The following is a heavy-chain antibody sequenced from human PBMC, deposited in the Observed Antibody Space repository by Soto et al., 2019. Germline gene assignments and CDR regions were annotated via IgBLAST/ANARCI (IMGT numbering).Heavy chain of an antibody. D-gene: IGHD6-6*01. CDR3: ARAAGDGLASWFDP. CDR1: GGSISSGDYY. J-gene: IGHJ5*02. V-gene: IGHV4-30-4*01. Sequence: PSETLSLTCTVSGGSISSGDYYWSWIRQPPGKGLEWIGYIYYSGSTYYNPSLKSRVTISVDTSKNQFSLKLSSVTAADTAVYYCARAAGDGLASWFDPWGQGTLVTVSS. CDR2: IYYSGST.